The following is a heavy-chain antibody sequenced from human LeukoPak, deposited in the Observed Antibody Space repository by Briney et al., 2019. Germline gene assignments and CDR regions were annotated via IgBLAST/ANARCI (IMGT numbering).Heavy chain of an antibody. CDR2: ISVSGGST. CDR1: GFTFSSFD. Sequence: GGSLRLSCTASGFTFSSFDLSWVRQAPGKGLEWVSAISVSGGSTYHADSVKARFTISRDNSKNTLYLQMNSLRAEDTAVYYCAKDFRGGSYLDYWGQGTLVTVSS. V-gene: IGHV3-23*01. D-gene: IGHD3-16*02. CDR3: AKDFRGGSYLDY. J-gene: IGHJ4*02.